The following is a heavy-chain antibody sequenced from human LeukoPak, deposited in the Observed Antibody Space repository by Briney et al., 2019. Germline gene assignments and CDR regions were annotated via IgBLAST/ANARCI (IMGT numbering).Heavy chain of an antibody. J-gene: IGHJ4*02. CDR1: GGSISSGTYY. CDR2: IYTSGST. V-gene: IGHV4-61*02. Sequence: PSETLSLTCTVSGGSISSGTYYWGWIRQPAGKGLEWIGRIYTSGSTNYNPSLKSRVTISVDTSKNQFSLKLSSVTAADTAVYYCARDRVGYGSGSYYEYWGQGTLVTVSS. D-gene: IGHD3-10*01. CDR3: ARDRVGYGSGSYYEY.